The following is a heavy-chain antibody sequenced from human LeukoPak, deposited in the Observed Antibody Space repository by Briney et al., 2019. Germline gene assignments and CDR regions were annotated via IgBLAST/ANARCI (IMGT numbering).Heavy chain of an antibody. Sequence: PGGSLRLPCAASGFTFSSYAMSWVRQAPGKGPGWVSAIGGSGGSTYYADSVKGRFTISRDNSKNTLYLQMNSLRAEDTAVYYCASSSGYYYFDYWGQGTLVTVSS. D-gene: IGHD3-22*01. V-gene: IGHV3-23*01. CDR1: GFTFSSYA. CDR3: ASSSGYYYFDY. CDR2: IGGSGGST. J-gene: IGHJ4*02.